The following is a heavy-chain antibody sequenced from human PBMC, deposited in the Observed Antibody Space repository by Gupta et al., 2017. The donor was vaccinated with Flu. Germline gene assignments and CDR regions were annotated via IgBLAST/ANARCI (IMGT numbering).Heavy chain of an antibody. Sequence: EVLLVESGGGLVQPGGSLRLYCAASGFTFSNYEMNWVRQAPGKGLRWVAYISSSGNIIYYEDSVKGRFSISRDNAKNSLYLQMNSLRAEDTAVYYCARASPDYGDYSYFDDGGQGALVTVSS. J-gene: IGHJ4*02. CDR3: ARASPDYGDYSYFDD. CDR1: GFTFSNYE. V-gene: IGHV3-48*03. CDR2: ISSSGNII. D-gene: IGHD4-17*01.